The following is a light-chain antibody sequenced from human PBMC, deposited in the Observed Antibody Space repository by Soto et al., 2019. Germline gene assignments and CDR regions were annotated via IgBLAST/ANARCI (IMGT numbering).Light chain of an antibody. CDR2: DAS. CDR1: QSVSSY. Sequence: EIVLTQSPATLSLSPGERATLSCRASQSVSSYLAWYQQKSGQAPRLLIYDASNRATGIPARFSGSGSGTEFTLTISSLEPEDFAVSSCQQRGNWYTFGQGTKLEIK. J-gene: IGKJ2*01. V-gene: IGKV3-11*01. CDR3: QQRGNWYT.